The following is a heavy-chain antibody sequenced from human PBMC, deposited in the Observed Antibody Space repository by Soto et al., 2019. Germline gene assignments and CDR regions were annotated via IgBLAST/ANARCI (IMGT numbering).Heavy chain of an antibody. CDR1: GFTFSSYA. J-gene: IGHJ4*02. Sequence: EVQLLESGGGLVQPGGSLRLSCAASGFTFSSYAMSWVRQAPGKGLEWVSAISGSGGSTYYADSVKGRFTIPRDNSKNTLYLQMNSLRAEDTAVYYCAKEVSAYYDILTGYSHFDYWGQGTLVTVSS. V-gene: IGHV3-23*01. CDR3: AKEVSAYYDILTGYSHFDY. CDR2: ISGSGGST. D-gene: IGHD3-9*01.